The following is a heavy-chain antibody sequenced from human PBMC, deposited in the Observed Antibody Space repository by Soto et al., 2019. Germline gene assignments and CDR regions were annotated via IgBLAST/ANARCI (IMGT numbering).Heavy chain of an antibody. CDR1: GFTFSSYA. CDR2: ISGSGGST. J-gene: IGHJ5*02. V-gene: IGHV3-23*01. CDR3: AKGGRGSSSGWFDP. D-gene: IGHD6-6*01. Sequence: GVSLRLSCAASGFTFSSYAMSWVRQAPGKGLEWVSAISGSGGSTYYADSVKGRFTISRDNSKNTLYLQMNSLRAEDTAVYYCAKGGRGSSSGWFDPWGQGTLVTVSS.